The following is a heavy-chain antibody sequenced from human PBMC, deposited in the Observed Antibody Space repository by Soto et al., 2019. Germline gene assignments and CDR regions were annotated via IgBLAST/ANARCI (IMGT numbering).Heavy chain of an antibody. Sequence: EVQLVESGGGLVQPGGSLRLSCAASGFTVSSNYMSWLRQAPGKGLEWVSVIYSGGSTYYADSVKGRFTISRHNSKNTLYLQMNSLRAEDMAVYYCAGDYGDYVLDPWGQGTLVTVSS. D-gene: IGHD4-17*01. CDR3: AGDYGDYVLDP. J-gene: IGHJ5*02. CDR2: IYSGGST. CDR1: GFTVSSNY. V-gene: IGHV3-53*04.